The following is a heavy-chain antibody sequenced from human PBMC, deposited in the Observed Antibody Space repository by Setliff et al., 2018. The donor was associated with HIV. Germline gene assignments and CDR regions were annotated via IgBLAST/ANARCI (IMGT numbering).Heavy chain of an antibody. CDR2: ISGSGGYT. CDR1: GFTFSSYA. J-gene: IGHJ6*03. CDR3: ARGVPYSSSSEYYYYYYYMDV. D-gene: IGHD6-6*01. Sequence: GGSLRLSCAASGFTFSSYAMSWVRQAPGKGLEWVSAISGSGGYTYYADSVKGRFTISRDNSKNTLYLQMNSLRAEDTAVYYCARGVPYSSSSEYYYYYYYMDVWGTGTTVTVSS. V-gene: IGHV3-23*01.